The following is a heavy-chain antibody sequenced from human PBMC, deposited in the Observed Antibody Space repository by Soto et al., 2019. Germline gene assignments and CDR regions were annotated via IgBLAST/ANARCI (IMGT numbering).Heavy chain of an antibody. Sequence: QPGGSLRLSCAASGFTFSSYAISWVRQAPGKGLEWVSAISGSGGSTYYADSVKGRFTISRDNSKNTLYLQMNSLRAEDTAVYYCAKGSRYCSGGSCPMHIDPWGQGTLVTVSS. J-gene: IGHJ5*02. CDR2: ISGSGGST. CDR3: AKGSRYCSGGSCPMHIDP. CDR1: GFTFSSYA. V-gene: IGHV3-23*01. D-gene: IGHD2-15*01.